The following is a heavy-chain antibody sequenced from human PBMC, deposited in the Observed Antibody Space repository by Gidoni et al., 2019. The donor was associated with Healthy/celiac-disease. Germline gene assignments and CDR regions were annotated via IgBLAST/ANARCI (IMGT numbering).Heavy chain of an antibody. D-gene: IGHD2-2*01. Sequence: EVQLVESGGGLVKPGGSLRLSCAASGFTFSNAWISWVRQAPGKGLEWVGRIKSKTDGGTTDYAAPVKGRFTISRDDSKNTLYLQMNSLKTEDTAVYYCTTGVPAAIFYYYYGMDVWGQGTTVTVSS. CDR2: IKSKTDGGTT. CDR1: GFTFSNAW. CDR3: TTGVPAAIFYYYYGMDV. V-gene: IGHV3-15*01. J-gene: IGHJ6*02.